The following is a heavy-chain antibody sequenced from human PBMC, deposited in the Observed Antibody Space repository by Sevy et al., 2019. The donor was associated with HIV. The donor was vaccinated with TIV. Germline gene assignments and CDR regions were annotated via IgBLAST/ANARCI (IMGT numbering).Heavy chain of an antibody. CDR3: ARDSAQVIVPTAGFDS. CDR2: IWYDGRTE. D-gene: IGHD1-1*01. V-gene: IGHV3-33*07. CDR1: GFTFRSFS. Sequence: GGSLRLSCVASGFTFRSFSMYWVRQAPGKGLEWVAAIWYDGRTERYADSVQGRFTISRDNSKKTLYLQMNSLRDEDTAIYYCARDSAQVIVPTAGFDSWGQGTLVTVSS. J-gene: IGHJ5*01.